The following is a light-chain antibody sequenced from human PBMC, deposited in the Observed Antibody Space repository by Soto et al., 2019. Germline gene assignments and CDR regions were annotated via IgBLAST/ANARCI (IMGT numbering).Light chain of an antibody. Sequence: QSALTQPASVSGSPGQSITISCTGTSSDVGGYNYDSWYQQHPGKAPKLMIFDVSNRPSGVSNRFSGSKSGNTPSLTISGLQAEDEADYYCSSYTSSSTLYVFGTGTKLTVL. CDR1: SSDVGGYNY. CDR2: DVS. CDR3: SSYTSSSTLYV. V-gene: IGLV2-14*01. J-gene: IGLJ1*01.